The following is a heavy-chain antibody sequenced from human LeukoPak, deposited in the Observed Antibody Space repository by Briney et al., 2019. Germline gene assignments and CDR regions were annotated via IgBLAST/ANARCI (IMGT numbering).Heavy chain of an antibody. Sequence: PGGSLGLSCAASGFTFSSYGMHWVRQAPGKGLEWVAVIWYDGSNKYYADSVKGRFTISRDNSKNTLYLQMNSLRAEDTAVYYCARFPTGYCSSTSCPHAFDIWGQGTMVTVSS. CDR2: IWYDGSNK. CDR1: GFTFSSYG. CDR3: ARFPTGYCSSTSCPHAFDI. V-gene: IGHV3-33*01. D-gene: IGHD2-2*01. J-gene: IGHJ3*02.